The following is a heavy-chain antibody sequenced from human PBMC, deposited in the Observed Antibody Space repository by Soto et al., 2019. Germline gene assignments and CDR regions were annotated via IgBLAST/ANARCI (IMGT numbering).Heavy chain of an antibody. CDR2: IKQDGSEK. V-gene: IGHV3-7*01. CDR3: ARDHYGDYDPDY. J-gene: IGHJ4*02. Sequence: EVQLVESGGGLVQPGVSGRLSCAASGFTFSSYWMSWVRQAPGKGLEWVANIKQDGSEKYYVDSEKGRFTISRDNAKNSLYLQMNSLRAEDTAVYYCARDHYGDYDPDYWGQGTLVTVSS. D-gene: IGHD4-17*01. CDR1: GFTFSSYW.